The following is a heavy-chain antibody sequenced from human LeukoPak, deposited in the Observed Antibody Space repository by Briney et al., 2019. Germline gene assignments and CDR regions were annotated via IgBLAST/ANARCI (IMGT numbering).Heavy chain of an antibody. D-gene: IGHD3-10*01. V-gene: IGHV3-15*01. Sequence: GGSLRLSCAACGLTFSNACISWVRQDPREGLLCVVCIKSKTDGGTTDYAAPVKGRFTISRDDSKNTLYLQMNSLKTEDTAVYYCTTDPLFGEAHPPWGQGTLVTVSS. CDR2: IKSKTDGGTT. J-gene: IGHJ5*02. CDR3: TTDPLFGEAHPP. CDR1: GLTFSNAC.